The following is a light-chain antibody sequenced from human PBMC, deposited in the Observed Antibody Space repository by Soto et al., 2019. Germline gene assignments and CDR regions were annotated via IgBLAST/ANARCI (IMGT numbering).Light chain of an antibody. Sequence: EIVMTQSPAALSVSPGERATLSCRASQSISSNLAWYQQKPGQAPRLLIYDASTRATAVPARFSGSGSGTEFTLTISSLQSEDFAVFYCQQFYSWPPLTFGGGTKVDIK. CDR3: QQFYSWPPLT. V-gene: IGKV3-15*01. J-gene: IGKJ4*01. CDR1: QSISSN. CDR2: DAS.